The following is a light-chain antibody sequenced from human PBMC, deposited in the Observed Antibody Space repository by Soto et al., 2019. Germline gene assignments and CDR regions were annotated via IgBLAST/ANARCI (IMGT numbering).Light chain of an antibody. V-gene: IGKV3D-15*01. Sequence: EIVRTQSPATRSGSGGERATLSCRASQSVSSYLAWYQQKPGQAPRLLIYDASNRATGIPARFSGSGSGTEFTLTISSLQPDDFATYYCQQYNSYPITFGQGTRLEIK. CDR3: QQYNSYPIT. CDR1: QSVSSY. CDR2: DAS. J-gene: IGKJ5*01.